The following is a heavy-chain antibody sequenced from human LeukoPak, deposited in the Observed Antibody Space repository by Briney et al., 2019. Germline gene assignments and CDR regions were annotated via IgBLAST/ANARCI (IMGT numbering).Heavy chain of an antibody. CDR1: GFTFSSYG. V-gene: IGHV3-30*18. CDR2: ISYDGSNK. Sequence: GGSLRLSCAASGFTFSSYGMHWVRQAPGKGLEWVAVISYDGSNKYYADSVKGRFTISRDNSKNTLYLQMNSLRAEDTAVYYCAKDLAIQTVCWFDPWGQGTLVTVSS. D-gene: IGHD4-17*01. J-gene: IGHJ5*02. CDR3: AKDLAIQTVCWFDP.